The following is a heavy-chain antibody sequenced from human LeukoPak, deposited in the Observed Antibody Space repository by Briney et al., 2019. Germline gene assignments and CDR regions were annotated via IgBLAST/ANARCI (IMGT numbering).Heavy chain of an antibody. Sequence: GGSLRLSCAASGFTFSNYAMSWVRQAPGKGLEWVSSISGSGGNTYYADSVKGRFTISRDNSKNTLYLQMNSLRAEDTAVYYCAKLGDILTGYPYYFDYWGQGTLVTVSS. V-gene: IGHV3-23*01. CDR2: ISGSGGNT. D-gene: IGHD3-9*01. J-gene: IGHJ4*02. CDR3: AKLGDILTGYPYYFDY. CDR1: GFTFSNYA.